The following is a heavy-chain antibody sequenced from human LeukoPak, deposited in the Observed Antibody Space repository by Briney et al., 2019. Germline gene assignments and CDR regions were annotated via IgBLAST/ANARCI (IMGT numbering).Heavy chain of an antibody. CDR3: ARDLGYYRADY. V-gene: IGHV3-33*01. CDR2: IWYDGSKR. Sequence: GRSLRLSCAASGFTFSSYGMHWVRQAPGKGLEWVSVIWYDGSKRYYVDSVEGRFTISRDDSKNTLYLQMNSLRAEDTAVYYCARDLGYYRADYWGQGTLVTVSS. CDR1: GFTFSSYG. D-gene: IGHD1-26*01. J-gene: IGHJ4*02.